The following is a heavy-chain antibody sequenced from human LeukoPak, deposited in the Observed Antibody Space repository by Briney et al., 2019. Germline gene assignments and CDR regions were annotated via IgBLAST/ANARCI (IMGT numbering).Heavy chain of an antibody. CDR2: ISSSSNTI. V-gene: IGHV3-48*01. CDR3: ARLRGSSPL. CDR1: GFTFSSYS. Sequence: GGSLRLSCAASGFTFSSYSIKWVPQAPGKGLVWVSYISSSSNTIYYADTVKGRFTISRDNANNSLHLQMNSLRAEDTGVYYCARLRGSSPLWGQGTLVTVSS. J-gene: IGHJ4*02. D-gene: IGHD5-12*01.